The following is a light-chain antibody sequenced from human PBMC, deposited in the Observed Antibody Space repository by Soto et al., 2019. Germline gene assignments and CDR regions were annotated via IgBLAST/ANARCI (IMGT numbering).Light chain of an antibody. V-gene: IGKV3-11*01. Sequence: EIVLTQSPTTLSLSPGERATFSCRASQRVSSHFAWYQQKPGQAPRLLVYDASTRATGIPARFSGSGSGTDFTLTISSLEPEDFAVYYCQQRGNWWTFGQGSMVDIK. CDR2: DAS. J-gene: IGKJ1*01. CDR3: QQRGNWWT. CDR1: QRVSSH.